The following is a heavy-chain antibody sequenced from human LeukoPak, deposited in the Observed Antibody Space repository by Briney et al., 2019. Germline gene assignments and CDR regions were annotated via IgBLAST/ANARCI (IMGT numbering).Heavy chain of an antibody. CDR1: GFTFNTYA. V-gene: IGHV3-30-3*01. CDR2: ISYDGANK. J-gene: IGHJ4*02. CDR3: ARGPYHYDFWSGYYKLDY. D-gene: IGHD3-3*01. Sequence: LTGGSLRLSCAASGFTFNTYAMHWVRQAPGKGLEWVAVISYDGANKYYADSVKGRFTISRDNSKNTLYLQMNSLRAEDTAVYYCARGPYHYDFWSGYYKLDYWGQGTLVTVSS.